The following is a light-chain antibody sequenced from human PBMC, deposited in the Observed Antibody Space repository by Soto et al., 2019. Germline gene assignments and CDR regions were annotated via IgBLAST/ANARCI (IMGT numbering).Light chain of an antibody. CDR2: EGH. J-gene: IGLJ1*01. V-gene: IGLV2-23*01. CDR3: CLYVGATTYV. CDR1: TAFVGLFSL. Sequence: QSVLAQPASVSGPPGQSNTIPCTRNTAFVGLFSLCAGYQQHPGKAPKVMTSEGHRRPSGVPHRFSGASSVNTASLTISGLQADDEADYYRCLYVGATTYVFGTGTKVTVL.